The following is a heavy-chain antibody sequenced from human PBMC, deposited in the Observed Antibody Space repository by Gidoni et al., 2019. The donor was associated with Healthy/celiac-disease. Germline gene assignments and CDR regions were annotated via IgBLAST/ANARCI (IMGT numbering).Heavy chain of an antibody. D-gene: IGHD3-3*01. CDR3: AKDWVFGVVTPPDY. CDR1: GFTFSSYA. CDR2: ISGSGGST. V-gene: IGHV3-23*01. J-gene: IGHJ4*02. Sequence: EVQLLASGGGLVQPGGSLRPSCTASGFTFSSYAMSWVRQAPGKGLEWVSGISGSGGSTYYADSVRGRFTISRDNPKNTLYLQMNSLRAEDTAVYYCAKDWVFGVVTPPDYWGQGTLVTVSS.